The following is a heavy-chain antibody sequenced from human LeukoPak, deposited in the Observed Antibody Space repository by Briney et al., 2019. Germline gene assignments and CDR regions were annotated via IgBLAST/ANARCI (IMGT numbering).Heavy chain of an antibody. D-gene: IGHD6-6*01. Sequence: PSQTLSLTCTVSGGSISSGGYYWSWLRQPPGKGLEWIGYIYHSGSTYYHPSLKSRVTISVDRSKNQFSLKLSSVTAADTAVYYCARTLGSSSHSDYWGQGTLVTVSS. J-gene: IGHJ4*02. V-gene: IGHV4-30-2*01. CDR2: IYHSGST. CDR3: ARTLGSSSHSDY. CDR1: GGSISSGGYY.